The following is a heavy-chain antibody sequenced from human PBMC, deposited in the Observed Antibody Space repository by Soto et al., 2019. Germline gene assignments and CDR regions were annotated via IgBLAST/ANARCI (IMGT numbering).Heavy chain of an antibody. CDR1: GGSISSYY. D-gene: IGHD2-15*01. CDR3: AREGCSGGSCYPGLFSNWFDP. J-gene: IGHJ5*02. CDR2: IYYSGST. V-gene: IGHV4-59*01. Sequence: SETLSLTCTVSGGSISSYYWSWIRQPPGKGLEWIGYIYYSGSTNYNPSLKSRVTISVDTSKNQFSLKLSSVTAADTAVYYCAREGCSGGSCYPGLFSNWFDPWGQGTLVTVSS.